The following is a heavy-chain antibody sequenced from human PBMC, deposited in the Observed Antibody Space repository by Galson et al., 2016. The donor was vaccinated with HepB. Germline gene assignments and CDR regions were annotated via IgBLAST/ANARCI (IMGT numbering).Heavy chain of an antibody. J-gene: IGHJ6*02. CDR2: ISWNSGSI. Sequence: SLRLSCAASGFTFDDYAMHWVRQAPGKGLEWVSGISWNSGSIGYADSVKGRFTISRDNAKNSLYRQMNSLRAEDTALYYCAKVDTAMVTYYYCMDVWGQGTTVTVSS. V-gene: IGHV3-9*01. CDR1: GFTFDDYA. D-gene: IGHD5-18*01. CDR3: AKVDTAMVTYYYCMDV.